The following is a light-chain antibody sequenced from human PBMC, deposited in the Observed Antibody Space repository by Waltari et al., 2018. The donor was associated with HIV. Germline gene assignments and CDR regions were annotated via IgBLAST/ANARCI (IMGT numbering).Light chain of an antibody. Sequence: QLVLTQSPSASASLGASVKLTCTLSSGHSSYAIAWHQQQPEKGPRYLMKFNSDGSHSKGDGIPDRFSGSSSGAERYLTISSLQSEDEADYYCQTWGTLNLVFGGGTKL. CDR3: QTWGTLNLV. CDR1: SGHSSYA. CDR2: FNSDGSH. V-gene: IGLV4-69*01. J-gene: IGLJ3*02.